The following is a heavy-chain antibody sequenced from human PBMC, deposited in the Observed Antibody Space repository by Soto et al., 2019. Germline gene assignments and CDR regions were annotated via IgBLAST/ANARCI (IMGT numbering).Heavy chain of an antibody. CDR2: IYSGGST. Sequence: AGGALRLSWCASGFTVSREYISVGRQDPGKGLEWVSVIYSGGSTYYADSVKGRFTISRDNSKNTLYLQMNSLRAEDTAVYYCAGYRRNYYYYLDVWGKGTTVTVSS. D-gene: IGHD5-18*01. CDR3: AGYRRNYYYYLDV. CDR1: GFTVSREY. V-gene: IGHV3-66*01. J-gene: IGHJ6*03.